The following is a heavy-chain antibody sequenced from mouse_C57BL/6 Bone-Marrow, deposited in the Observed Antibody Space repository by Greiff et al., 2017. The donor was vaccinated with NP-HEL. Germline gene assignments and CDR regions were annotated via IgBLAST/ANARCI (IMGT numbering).Heavy chain of an antibody. Sequence: QVQLQQPGAELVKPGASVKMSCKASGYTFTSYWITWVKQRPGPGLEWIGDIYPGSGSTNYNEQFKSKATLTVDTSSSTAYMQLSSLTSEDSAVYYCARWLLGDWYFDVWGTGTTVTVSS. CDR2: IYPGSGST. CDR1: GYTFTSYW. CDR3: ARWLLGDWYFDV. V-gene: IGHV1-55*01. J-gene: IGHJ1*03. D-gene: IGHD2-3*01.